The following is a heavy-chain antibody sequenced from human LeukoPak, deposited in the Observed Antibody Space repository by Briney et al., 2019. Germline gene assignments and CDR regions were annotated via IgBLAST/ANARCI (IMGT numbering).Heavy chain of an antibody. Sequence: GGSLRLSCAASGFTFSRYAMHWVRQAPGKGLEWVAVILFDGTKKYYADSVKGRFTISRDNSKNTRYLQMNSLRAEDTAVYYCANRGFGYGDPIHYWGQGTPGHRLL. J-gene: IGHJ4*02. CDR1: GFTFSRYA. V-gene: IGHV3-30-3*01. CDR3: ANRGFGYGDPIHY. D-gene: IGHD4-17*01. CDR2: ILFDGTKK.